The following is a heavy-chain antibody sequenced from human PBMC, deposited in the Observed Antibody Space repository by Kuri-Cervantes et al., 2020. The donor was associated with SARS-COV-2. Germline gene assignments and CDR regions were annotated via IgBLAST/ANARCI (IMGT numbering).Heavy chain of an antibody. Sequence: GESLKISCAASGFTFDDYAMHWVRQAPGKGLEWVSLISWDGGSTYYADSVKGRFTISRDNSTKSLYLQMNSLRVEDTAVYYCAKDQYDTDAFDIWGQGTMVTVSS. CDR1: GFTFDDYA. J-gene: IGHJ3*02. V-gene: IGHV3-43D*03. D-gene: IGHD1-1*01. CDR3: AKDQYDTDAFDI. CDR2: ISWDGGST.